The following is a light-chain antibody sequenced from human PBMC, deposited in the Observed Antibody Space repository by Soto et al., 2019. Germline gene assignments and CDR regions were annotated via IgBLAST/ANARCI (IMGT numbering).Light chain of an antibody. Sequence: EVVLTQSPATLSLSPGERATLSCRASQRVAGSLAWYQHKPGQPPRLLIYDASTRAAGIPARFSGSGSGTDFTLTVSSLEPEDFAVYYCQQRSTRITFGQGTRLEIK. CDR3: QQRSTRIT. CDR1: QRVAGS. J-gene: IGKJ5*01. V-gene: IGKV3-11*01. CDR2: DAS.